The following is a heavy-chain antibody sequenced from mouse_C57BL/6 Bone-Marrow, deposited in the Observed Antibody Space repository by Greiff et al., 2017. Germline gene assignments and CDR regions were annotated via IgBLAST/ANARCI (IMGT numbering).Heavy chain of an antibody. V-gene: IGHV14-3*01. CDR3: AREGAYGSSYGYFDV. J-gene: IGHJ1*03. D-gene: IGHD1-1*01. Sequence: EVQLVESGAELVRPGASVTLSCTASGFNIKDDYMHWVKQRPEQGLEWIGRIDPATGNTQYAPKLQGKATITADTSSNTASLQLSSLTSEDTAIYYCAREGAYGSSYGYFDVWGTGTTVTVSS. CDR2: IDPATGNT. CDR1: GFNIKDDY.